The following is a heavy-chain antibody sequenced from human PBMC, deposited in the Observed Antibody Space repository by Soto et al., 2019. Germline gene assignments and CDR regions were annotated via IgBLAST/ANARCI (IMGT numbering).Heavy chain of an antibody. V-gene: IGHV5-10-1*01. D-gene: IGHD4-17*01. Sequence: LGESLKISCKGSGYSFTSYWISWVRQMPGKGLEWMGRIDPSDSYTNYSPSFQGHVTISADKSISTAYLQWSSLKASDTAMYYCARQSDYGDYYGPNWFDPWGQGTLVTVSS. CDR1: GYSFTSYW. CDR2: IDPSDSYT. CDR3: ARQSDYGDYYGPNWFDP. J-gene: IGHJ5*02.